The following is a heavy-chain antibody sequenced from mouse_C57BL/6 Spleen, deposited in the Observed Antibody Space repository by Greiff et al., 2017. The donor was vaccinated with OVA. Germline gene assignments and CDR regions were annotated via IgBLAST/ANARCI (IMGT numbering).Heavy chain of an antibody. J-gene: IGHJ1*03. CDR3: ARGVDWYFDV. D-gene: IGHD1-1*01. CDR2: ISYDGSN. CDR1: GYSITSGYY. Sequence: EVKLQESGPGLVKPSQSLSLTCSVTGYSITSGYYWNWIRQFPGNKLEWMGYISYDGSNNYNPALKNRISITRDTSKNQFFLKLNSVTTEDTATYYCARGVDWYFDVWGTGTTVTVSS. V-gene: IGHV3-6*01.